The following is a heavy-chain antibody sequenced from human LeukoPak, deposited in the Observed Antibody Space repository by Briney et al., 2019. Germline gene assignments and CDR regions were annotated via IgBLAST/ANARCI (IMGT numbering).Heavy chain of an antibody. CDR2: IYYTGST. CDR1: GGSISSTSYY. J-gene: IGHJ5*02. CDR3: ARGYCTGGSCYSGIAWFDP. D-gene: IGHD2-15*01. V-gene: IGHV4-39*01. Sequence: SETLSLTCNVSGGSISSTSYYWSWIRQRPGKGLEWIGSIYYTGSTYYKSSLKSRVTISVDTSKNQFSLKLNSVTAADTAVYYCARGYCTGGSCYSGIAWFDPWGQGTLVTVSS.